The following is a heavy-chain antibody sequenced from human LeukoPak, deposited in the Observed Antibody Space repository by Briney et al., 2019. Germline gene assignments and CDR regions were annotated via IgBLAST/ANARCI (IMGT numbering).Heavy chain of an antibody. J-gene: IGHJ3*02. CDR2: ISGSGGST. CDR3: AKGPYCGGDCYVDAFDI. CDR1: GFTFSSYA. V-gene: IGHV3-23*01. D-gene: IGHD2-21*02. Sequence: GGSLRLSCAASGFTFSSYAMSWVRQAPGKGLEWVSAISGSGGSTYYADSVKGRFTISRDNSKNTLYLQMNSLRAEDTAVYYCAKGPYCGGDCYVDAFDIWGQGTMVTVSS.